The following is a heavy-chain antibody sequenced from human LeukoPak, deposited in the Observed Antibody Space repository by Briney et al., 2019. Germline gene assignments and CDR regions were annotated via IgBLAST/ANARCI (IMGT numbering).Heavy chain of an antibody. CDR1: GFTFSSYA. Sequence: GGSLRLSCAASGFTFSSYAMHWVRQAPGKGLEWVAVISYDGSNKYYADSVKGRFTISRDNSKNSLYLQMNSLRAEDTAVYYCAREGWELLGFDYWGQGTLVTVSS. CDR3: AREGWELLGFDY. D-gene: IGHD1-26*01. CDR2: ISYDGSNK. J-gene: IGHJ4*02. V-gene: IGHV3-30-3*01.